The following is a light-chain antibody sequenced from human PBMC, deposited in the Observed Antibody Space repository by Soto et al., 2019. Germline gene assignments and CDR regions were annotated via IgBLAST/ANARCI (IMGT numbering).Light chain of an antibody. CDR3: MQSLQIPTT. Sequence: DIVMTQSPLSLSVTPGEPASISCRSSQSLLHSNGYNYLDWYMQKPGQSPRLLVYMGFNRASAVPGRFSGSGSGTEFTLKISRVEAEDIGIYYCMQSLQIPTTFGQGTKVEIK. CDR2: MGF. CDR1: QSLLHSNGYNY. J-gene: IGKJ1*01. V-gene: IGKV2-28*01.